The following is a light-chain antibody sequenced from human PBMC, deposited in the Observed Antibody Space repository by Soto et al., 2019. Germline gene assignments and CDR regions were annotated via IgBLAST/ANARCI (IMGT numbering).Light chain of an antibody. CDR2: GAS. V-gene: IGKV3-15*01. Sequence: EIVMTQSPATLSVSPGERATLSCRASQSISNNLAWYQQKPGQAPRLLFYGASMRATGVPATFSGSESGTEFTLTISSLQSEDFAVYYCQYYNNWPPGGTFGQGTKVDIK. J-gene: IGKJ1*01. CDR1: QSISNN. CDR3: QYYNNWPPGGT.